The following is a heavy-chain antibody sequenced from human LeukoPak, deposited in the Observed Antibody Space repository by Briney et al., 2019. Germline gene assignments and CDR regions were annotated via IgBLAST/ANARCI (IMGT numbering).Heavy chain of an antibody. J-gene: IGHJ4*02. CDR3: ARVQRVITMVRGAKFDY. V-gene: IGHV4-39*01. CDR1: GGSISSSSYY. D-gene: IGHD3-10*01. CDR2: IYYSGST. Sequence: PSETLSLTCTVSGGSISSSSYYWGWIRQPPGKGLEWIGSIYYSGSTYYNPSLKSRVTISVDTSKNQFSLKLSSVTAADTAVYYCARVQRVITMVRGAKFDYWGQGTLVTVSS.